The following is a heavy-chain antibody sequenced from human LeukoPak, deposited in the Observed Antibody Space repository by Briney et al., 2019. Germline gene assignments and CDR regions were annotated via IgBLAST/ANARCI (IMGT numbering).Heavy chain of an antibody. V-gene: IGHV1-18*01. J-gene: IGHJ4*02. Sequence: GASVKVSCKASGYTFTSYGISWVRQAPGQGLEWMGWISVDNGNTNYAQKVQGRVTMTTDTSTSTAYMELRSLRSDDTAVYYCARGPTPPYFDYWGQGTLVTISS. CDR1: GYTFTSYG. CDR3: ARGPTPPYFDY. CDR2: ISVDNGNT.